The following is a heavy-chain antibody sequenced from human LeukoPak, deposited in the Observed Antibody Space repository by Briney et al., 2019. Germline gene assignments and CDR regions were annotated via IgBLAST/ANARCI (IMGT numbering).Heavy chain of an antibody. CDR3: ASQGFLNWFDP. J-gene: IGHJ5*02. CDR1: GGSISSSSYY. CDR2: IYYSGST. Sequence: SETLSPTCTVSGGSISSSSYYWGWIRQPPGKGLEWIGSIYYSGSTYYNPSLKSRVTISVDTSKNQFSLKLSSVTAADTAVYYCASQGFLNWFDPWGQGTLVTVSS. V-gene: IGHV4-39*01. D-gene: IGHD2-15*01.